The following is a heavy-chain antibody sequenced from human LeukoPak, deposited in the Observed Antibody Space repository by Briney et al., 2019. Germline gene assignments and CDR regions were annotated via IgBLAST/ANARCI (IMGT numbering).Heavy chain of an antibody. J-gene: IGHJ5*02. CDR1: GFTFSRYW. V-gene: IGHV3-74*01. D-gene: IGHD3-16*01. Sequence: GGSLRLSCAASGFTFSRYWMHWVRQAPGKGLVWVSRINSDGNSTSYADSVKGRFTISRDNAKNTLYLQMNSLRAEDTAVYYCARDMIPDARHLFDPWGQGTLVTVSS. CDR2: INSDGNST. CDR3: ARDMIPDARHLFDP.